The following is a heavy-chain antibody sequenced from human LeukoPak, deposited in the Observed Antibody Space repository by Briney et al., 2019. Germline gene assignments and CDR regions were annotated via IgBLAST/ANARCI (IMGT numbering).Heavy chain of an antibody. D-gene: IGHD1-7*01. J-gene: IGHJ3*02. CDR2: ISWNSGSI. Sequence: PGGSLRLSCAASGFTFSSYAMSWVRQAPGKGLEWVSGISWNSGSIGYADSVKGRFTISRDNAKNSLYLQMNSLRAEDTALYYCAKDVWNYGRAFDIWGQGTMVTVSS. V-gene: IGHV3-9*01. CDR3: AKDVWNYGRAFDI. CDR1: GFTFSSYA.